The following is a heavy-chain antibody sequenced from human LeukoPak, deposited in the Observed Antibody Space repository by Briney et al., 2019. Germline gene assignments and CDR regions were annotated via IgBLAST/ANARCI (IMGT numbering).Heavy chain of an antibody. CDR1: GGSFSGYY. CDR2: INHSGST. Sequence: SETLSLTCAVYGGSFSGYYWSWIRQPPGKGLEWIGEINHSGSTNYNPSLKSRVTISVDTSKNQFSLKLSSVTAADTAVYYCARLAAAGNNLVYYFDYWGQGNLVTVSS. D-gene: IGHD6-13*01. CDR3: ARLAAAGNNLVYYFDY. V-gene: IGHV4-34*01. J-gene: IGHJ4*02.